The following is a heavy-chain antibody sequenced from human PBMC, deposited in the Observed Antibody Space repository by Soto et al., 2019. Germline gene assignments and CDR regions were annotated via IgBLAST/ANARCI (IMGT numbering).Heavy chain of an antibody. Sequence: QVQLQQWGAGLLKPSETLSLTCAVYGGSFSGYYWSWIRQPPGKGLEWIGEINHSGSTNYNPSLKSRVTISVDTAKNQYALGLRSVNAADTAVYHCARGPRDWIFGEVIVGWFDPWGQGTLVTVYS. CDR1: GGSFSGYY. CDR3: ARGPRDWIFGEVIVGWFDP. CDR2: INHSGST. D-gene: IGHD3-3*01. V-gene: IGHV4-34*01. J-gene: IGHJ5*02.